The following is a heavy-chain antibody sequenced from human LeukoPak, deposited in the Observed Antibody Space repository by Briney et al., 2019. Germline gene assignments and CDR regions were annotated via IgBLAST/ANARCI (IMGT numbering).Heavy chain of an antibody. Sequence: PSESLSLTCTVYGHSISSNYWKWVRQTAGKGVERVGRIYNTGSTNYKPSRESRDNMSVGTSKNQFSLNLSSVTAADAAVYYCVRAKISADAVWLFDPWGQGTLMTVSS. CDR1: GHSISSNY. CDR3: VRAKISADAVWLFDP. V-gene: IGHV4-59*10. D-gene: IGHD2-8*01. J-gene: IGHJ5*02. CDR2: IYNTGST.